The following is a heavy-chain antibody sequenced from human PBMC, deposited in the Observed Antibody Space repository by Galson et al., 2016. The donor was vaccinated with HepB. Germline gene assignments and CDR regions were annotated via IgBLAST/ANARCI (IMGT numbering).Heavy chain of an antibody. V-gene: IGHV1-69*02. D-gene: IGHD3-16*01. CDR1: GGSFGDYT. CDR3: ARGGDWFGP. Sequence: SVKVSCKASGGSFGDYTISWVRQTPRQGFEWMGRSTPMLGIKNYAQNFHGRITIIADKSTSSASMVLNSLRAEDTAVYYCARGGDWFGPWGQGTLVTVSS. CDR2: STPMLGIK. J-gene: IGHJ5*02.